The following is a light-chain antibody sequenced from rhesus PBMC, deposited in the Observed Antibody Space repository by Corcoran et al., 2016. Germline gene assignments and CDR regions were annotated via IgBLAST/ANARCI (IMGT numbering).Light chain of an antibody. V-gene: IGKV1S12*01. CDR3: QHYYDNPLT. CDR1: QNIYSN. Sequence: DIQMTQSPSALSASVGDRVTISCRASQNIYSNLAWYQQKPGKAPKLLIYAASSLQTGITSRFSGSGSGTDFTLTISSLQPEDSAAYYCQHYYDNPLTFGPGTKLDIK. CDR2: AAS. J-gene: IGKJ3*01.